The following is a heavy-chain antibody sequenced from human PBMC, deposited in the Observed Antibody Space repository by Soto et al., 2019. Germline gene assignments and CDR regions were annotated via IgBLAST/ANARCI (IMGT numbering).Heavy chain of an antibody. CDR3: ARSQYYDFWSGYVYYYYYMDV. V-gene: IGHV4-59*08. CDR2: IYYSGST. Sequence: PSETLSLTCTVSGGSISSYYWSWIRQPPGKGLEWIGYIYYSGSTNYNPSLKGRVTISVDTSKNQFSLKLSSVTAADTAVYYCARSQYYDFWSGYVYYYYYMDVWGKGTTVTVSS. CDR1: GGSISSYY. D-gene: IGHD3-3*01. J-gene: IGHJ6*03.